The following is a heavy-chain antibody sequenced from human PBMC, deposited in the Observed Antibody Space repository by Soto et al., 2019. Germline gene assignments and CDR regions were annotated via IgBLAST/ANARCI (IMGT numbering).Heavy chain of an antibody. J-gene: IGHJ4*02. CDR2: IYYSGST. CDR3: ARVVLRYFDWLLYYFDY. V-gene: IGHV4-30-4*01. CDR1: GGSISSGDYY. D-gene: IGHD3-9*01. Sequence: LSLTCTVSGGSISSGDYYWSWIRQPPGKGLEWIGYIYYSGSTYYNPSLKSRVTISVDTSKNQFSLKLSSVTAADTAVYYCARVVLRYFDWLLYYFDYWGQGTLVTVSS.